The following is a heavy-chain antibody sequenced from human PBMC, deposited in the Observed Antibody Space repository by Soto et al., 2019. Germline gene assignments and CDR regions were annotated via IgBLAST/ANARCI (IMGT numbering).Heavy chain of an antibody. V-gene: IGHV3-21*01. J-gene: IGHJ4*02. D-gene: IGHD1-26*01. CDR1: GFTFSSYS. CDR2: ISSSSSYI. Sequence: EVQLVESGGGLVKPGGSLRLSCAASGFTFSSYSMNWVRQAPGKGLEWVSSISSSSSYIYYADSVKGRFTISRDNAKNSLYLQMNSLRADDTAVYYCAREPEWELPMVDYWGQGTMVTVSS. CDR3: AREPEWELPMVDY.